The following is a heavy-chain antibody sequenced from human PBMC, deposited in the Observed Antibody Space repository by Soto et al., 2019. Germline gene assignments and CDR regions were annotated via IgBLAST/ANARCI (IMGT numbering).Heavy chain of an antibody. CDR1: RLTFNYYA. J-gene: IGHJ4*02. Sequence: GGSMRLSCAASRLTFNYYAMHWIRQAPGKGLEWVAVILSDGSKQYYAQSVKGRFTISRDNAKNSLYLQMNSLRDEDTAVYYCARAPGYYVSTIDSWGQGTLVTVSS. CDR2: ILSDGSKQ. D-gene: IGHD3-10*02. V-gene: IGHV3-30-3*01. CDR3: ARAPGYYVSTIDS.